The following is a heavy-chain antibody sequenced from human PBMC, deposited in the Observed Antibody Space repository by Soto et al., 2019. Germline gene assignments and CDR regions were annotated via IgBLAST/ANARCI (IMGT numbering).Heavy chain of an antibody. D-gene: IGHD3-16*01. CDR2: IIPILGIA. V-gene: IGHV1-69*02. Sequence: QVQLVQSGAEVKKPGSSVKVSCKASGGTFSSYTISWVRQAPGQGLEWMGRIIPILGIANYAQKFQGRVTITAEKSTSTAYMELSSLRSEDTAVYYCASGGVLIRSHAYGMDVWGQGTTVTVSS. CDR3: ASGGVLIRSHAYGMDV. CDR1: GGTFSSYT. J-gene: IGHJ6*02.